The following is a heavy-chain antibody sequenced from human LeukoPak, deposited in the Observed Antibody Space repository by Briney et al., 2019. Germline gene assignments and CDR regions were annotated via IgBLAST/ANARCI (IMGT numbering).Heavy chain of an antibody. D-gene: IGHD7-27*01. CDR3: ARRPPSNWGHDY. Sequence: GGSLRLSCAASGFTFSSYAMSWVRQAPGKGLEWVSAVSGSGGSTYYADSVKGRFAISRDNSKNTLYLQMNSLRAEDTAVYYCARRPPSNWGHDYWGQGTLVTVSS. CDR1: GFTFSSYA. J-gene: IGHJ4*02. CDR2: VSGSGGST. V-gene: IGHV3-23*01.